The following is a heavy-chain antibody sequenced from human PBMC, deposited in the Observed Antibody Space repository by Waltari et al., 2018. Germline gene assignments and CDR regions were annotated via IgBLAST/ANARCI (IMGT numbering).Heavy chain of an antibody. Sequence: EVQLLESGGGLVHPGGSLTLSCAVSGFPFSSYAMSWVRQAPGKGLEWVSTISGISSRIHYADSVKGRLTISRDNSKNTLFLQMNSLRPEDTAVYFCAKDRVGYFDLLVRAFDFWGPGTMVIVSS. J-gene: IGHJ3*01. CDR2: ISGISSRI. D-gene: IGHD3-9*01. CDR3: AKDRVGYFDLLVRAFDF. V-gene: IGHV3-23*01. CDR1: GFPFSSYA.